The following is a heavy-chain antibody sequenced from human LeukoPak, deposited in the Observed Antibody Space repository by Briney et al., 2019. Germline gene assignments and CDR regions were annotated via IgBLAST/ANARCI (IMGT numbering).Heavy chain of an antibody. J-gene: IGHJ4*02. CDR1: GGTFISYA. D-gene: IGHD3-22*01. CDR2: IIPIFGTA. V-gene: IGHV1-69*01. Sequence: SVKVSCKASGGTFISYAISWVRQAPGQGLEWMGGIIPIFGTANYAQKFQGRVTITADESTSTAYMELSSLRSEDTAVYYCARQGPYYYDSSGYYSQEFDYWGQGTLVTVSS. CDR3: ARQGPYYYDSSGYYSQEFDY.